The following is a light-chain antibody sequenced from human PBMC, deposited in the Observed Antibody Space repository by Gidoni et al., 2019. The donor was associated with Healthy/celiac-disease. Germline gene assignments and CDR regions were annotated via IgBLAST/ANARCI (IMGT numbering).Light chain of an antibody. CDR3: RQANSFPFT. CDR1: QGISSW. V-gene: IGKV1D-12*01. Sequence: DIQMTQSPSSVSASVGDRVTITCRASQGISSWLAWYQQKPGNAPQFLIYAASSLPSGAPSRFSGGGSVTDFTLPISSLLPEDFATYYCRQANSFPFTFGPGTKVDI. J-gene: IGKJ3*01. CDR2: AAS.